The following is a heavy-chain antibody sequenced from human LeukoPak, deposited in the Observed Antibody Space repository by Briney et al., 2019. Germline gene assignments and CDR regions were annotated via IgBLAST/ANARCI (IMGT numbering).Heavy chain of an antibody. Sequence: ASVKVSCKASRYTFTSNYIHWVRQAPGQGLEWMGMIYPRDGSTSYAQKFQGRVTVTRDTSTSTVHMELSGLRSEDTAVYYCARDQEGFDYWGQGILVTVSS. CDR2: IYPRDGST. J-gene: IGHJ4*02. CDR3: ARDQEGFDY. V-gene: IGHV1-46*01. CDR1: RYTFTSNY.